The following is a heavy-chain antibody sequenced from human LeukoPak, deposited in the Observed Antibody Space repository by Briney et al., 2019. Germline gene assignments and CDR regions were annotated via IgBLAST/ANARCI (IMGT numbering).Heavy chain of an antibody. CDR3: ARDLLGSMTTENYYYYGMDV. V-gene: IGHV3-30*03. Sequence: GGSLRLSCAASGFTFSSYGMHWVRQAPGKGLEWVAVISYDGSNKYYADSVKGRFTISRDNAKNSLYLQMNSLRAEDTAVYYCARDLLGSMTTENYYYYGMDVWGQGTTVTVSS. CDR1: GFTFSSYG. J-gene: IGHJ6*02. D-gene: IGHD4-17*01. CDR2: ISYDGSNK.